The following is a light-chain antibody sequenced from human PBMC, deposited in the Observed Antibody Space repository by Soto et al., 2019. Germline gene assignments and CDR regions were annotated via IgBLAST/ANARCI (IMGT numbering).Light chain of an antibody. CDR1: QSIANY. J-gene: IGKJ1*01. Sequence: IQMTQSPSSLSAFVGDRVTITCRASQSIANYLNRYQQKPGKAPKLLIYAASTLESGVPSRFSGSGSGTDFTLTISSLQPEDFATYYCQQSYNNPKTFGQGTKVDIK. CDR2: AAS. CDR3: QQSYNNPKT. V-gene: IGKV1-39*01.